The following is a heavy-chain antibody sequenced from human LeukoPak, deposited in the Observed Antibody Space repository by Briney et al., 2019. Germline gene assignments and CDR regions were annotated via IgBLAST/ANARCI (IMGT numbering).Heavy chain of an antibody. CDR1: GFTFSDYY. J-gene: IGHJ4*02. V-gene: IGHV3-11*01. CDR3: ARDLGAYYYDLAD. D-gene: IGHD3-22*01. Sequence: GGSLRLSCAASGFTFSDYYMSWIRQAPGKGLEWVSYISSSGSTIYYADSVKGRFTISRDNAKNPLYLQMNSLRAEDTAVYYCARDLGAYYYDLADWGQGTLVTVSS. CDR2: ISSSGSTI.